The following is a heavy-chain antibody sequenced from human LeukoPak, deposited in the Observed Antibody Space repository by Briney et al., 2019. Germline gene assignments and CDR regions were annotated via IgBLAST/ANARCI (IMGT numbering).Heavy chain of an antibody. D-gene: IGHD6-25*01. CDR3: ARGGANKRVWFDP. J-gene: IGHJ5*02. Sequence: GASVKVSCKASGGTFSSYAISWVRQAPGQGLEWMGRIIPIFGTANYAQKFQGRVTITTDESTSTAYMELSGLRSEDTAVYYCARGGANKRVWFDPWGQGTLVTVSS. CDR2: IIPIFGTA. CDR1: GGTFSSYA. V-gene: IGHV1-69*05.